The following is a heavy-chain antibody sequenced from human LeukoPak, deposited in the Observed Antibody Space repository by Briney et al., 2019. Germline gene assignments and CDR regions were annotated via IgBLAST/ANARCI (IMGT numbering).Heavy chain of an antibody. CDR3: ARGPRVRWFDP. J-gene: IGHJ5*02. Sequence: SETLSLSCAVYGGSFSGYYWSWIRQPPGKGLEWIGEINHSGSTNYNPSLKSRVTISVDTSKNQFSLKLSSVTAADTAVYYCARGPRVRWFDPWGQGTLVTVSS. V-gene: IGHV4-34*01. CDR1: GGSFSGYY. CDR2: INHSGST.